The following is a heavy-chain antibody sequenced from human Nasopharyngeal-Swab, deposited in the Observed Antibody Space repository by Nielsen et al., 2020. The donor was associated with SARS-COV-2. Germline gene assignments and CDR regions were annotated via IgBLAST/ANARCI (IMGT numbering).Heavy chain of an antibody. J-gene: IGHJ6*02. CDR3: AIGGGGSYYYGMDV. V-gene: IGHV4-59*01. D-gene: IGHD3-16*01. CDR2: IYYSGST. Sequence: RQAPGKGLEWIGYIYYSGSTNYNPSLESRVTISVDTSKNQFSLKLSSVTAADTAVYYCAIGGGGSYYYGMDVWGQGTTVTVSS.